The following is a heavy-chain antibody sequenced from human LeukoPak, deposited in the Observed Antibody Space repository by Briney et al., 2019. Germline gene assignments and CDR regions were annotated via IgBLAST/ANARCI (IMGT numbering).Heavy chain of an antibody. CDR2: IRYDRSNK. CDR1: GFIFSSYG. J-gene: IGHJ4*02. Sequence: PGGSLRLSCVASGFIFSSYGMHWVRQAPGKGLEWVAFIRYDRSNKYYADSVKGRFTISRDNSKNTLYLQMNSLRAEDTAVYYCAKSRSFGLPDYWGQGTLVTVSS. V-gene: IGHV3-30*02. D-gene: IGHD3-10*01. CDR3: AKSRSFGLPDY.